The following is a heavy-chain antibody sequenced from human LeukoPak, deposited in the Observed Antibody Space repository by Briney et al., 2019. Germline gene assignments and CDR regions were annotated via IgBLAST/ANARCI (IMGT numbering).Heavy chain of an antibody. CDR3: ARDGDTISSWYAY. Sequence: VASVKVSCKASGGTFSSYAISWVRQAPGQGLEWMGRIIPIFGTANYAQKFQGRVTITTDESTSTAYMELSSLRSEDTAVYYCARDGDTISSWYAYWGQGTLVTVSS. V-gene: IGHV1-69*05. CDR2: IIPIFGTA. J-gene: IGHJ4*02. D-gene: IGHD6-13*01. CDR1: GGTFSSYA.